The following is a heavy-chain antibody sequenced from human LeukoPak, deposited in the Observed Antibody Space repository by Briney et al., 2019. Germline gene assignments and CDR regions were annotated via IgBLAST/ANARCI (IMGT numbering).Heavy chain of an antibody. Sequence: GGSLRLSCVASGFTFSSYGMHWVRQAPGKGLEWVAFIRYDGSNRYYADSVKGRFTISRDNPKNTLYLQMNSLRAEDTAVYYCAPRVVVIAAPFDYWGQGTLVTVSS. J-gene: IGHJ4*02. CDR3: APRVVVIAAPFDY. CDR1: GFTFSSYG. CDR2: IRYDGSNR. V-gene: IGHV3-30*02. D-gene: IGHD2-21*01.